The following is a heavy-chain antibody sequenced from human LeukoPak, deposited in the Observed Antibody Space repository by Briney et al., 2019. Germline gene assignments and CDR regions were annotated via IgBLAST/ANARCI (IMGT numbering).Heavy chain of an antibody. CDR3: ARQKWDLRYDFDY. Sequence: PGGSLRLSCAASGFTFSSYGMSWVRQAPGKGLEWVSAISGSGGSTYYADSVKGRFTISRDNSKNTLYLQMNSLRGEDTAVYYCARQKWDLRYDFDYWGQGTLVTVSS. D-gene: IGHD1-26*01. J-gene: IGHJ4*02. CDR2: ISGSGGST. V-gene: IGHV3-23*01. CDR1: GFTFSSYG.